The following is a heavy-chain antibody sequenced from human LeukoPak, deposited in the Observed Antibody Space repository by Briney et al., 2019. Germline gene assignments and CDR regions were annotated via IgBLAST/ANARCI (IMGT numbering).Heavy chain of an antibody. Sequence: GGSLRLSCAASGFTFSGYGMSWVRQAPGKGLEWVSAISGSGRSTYYADSVKGRFTISRDNSKNTLYLQMNSLRAEDTAVYYCASGITGTWGQGTLVTVSS. J-gene: IGHJ5*02. D-gene: IGHD1-20*01. CDR1: GFTFSGYG. V-gene: IGHV3-23*01. CDR2: ISGSGRST. CDR3: ASGITGT.